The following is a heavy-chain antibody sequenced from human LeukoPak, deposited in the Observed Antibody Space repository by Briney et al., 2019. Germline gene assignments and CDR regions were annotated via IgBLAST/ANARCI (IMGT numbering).Heavy chain of an antibody. CDR2: IYHSGST. CDR3: VRVDGDYGYYHYGMDV. D-gene: IGHD4-17*01. CDR1: GGSISSSNW. V-gene: IGHV4-4*02. Sequence: SETLSLTCAVSGGSISSSNWWSWVRQPPGKGLEWIGEIYHSGSTNYNPSLKSRVTISVDKSKNQFSLKLRSVTAADTAVYYCVRVDGDYGYYHYGMDVWGQGTTVTVSS. J-gene: IGHJ6*02.